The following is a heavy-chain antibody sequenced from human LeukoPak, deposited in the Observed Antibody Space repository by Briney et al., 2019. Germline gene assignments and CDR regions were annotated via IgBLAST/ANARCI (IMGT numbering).Heavy chain of an antibody. CDR2: ISGSGGST. Sequence: GRSLRLSCAASGFTFDDYAMHWVRQAPGKGLEWVSAISGSGGSTYYADSVKGRFTISRDNSKNTLYLQMNSLRAEDTAVYYCAKVGSLYYFDYWGQGTLVTVSS. J-gene: IGHJ4*02. V-gene: IGHV3-23*01. CDR3: AKVGSLYYFDY. D-gene: IGHD6-19*01. CDR1: GFTFDDYA.